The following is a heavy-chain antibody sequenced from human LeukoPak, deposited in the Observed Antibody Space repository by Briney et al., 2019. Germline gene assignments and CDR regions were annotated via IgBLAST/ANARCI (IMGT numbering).Heavy chain of an antibody. CDR3: ARVFEDIVVVVADSWFDP. V-gene: IGHV1-2*02. CDR1: GYTFTGYY. CDR2: INPNSGGT. J-gene: IGHJ5*02. D-gene: IGHD2-15*01. Sequence: ASVKASCKASGYTFTGYYMTWVRQAPRQGLEWLGWINPNSGGTNYAQKFQGRVTMTRDTSISTAYMELSRLRSGDTAVYYCARVFEDIVVVVADSWFDPWGQGTLVTVSS.